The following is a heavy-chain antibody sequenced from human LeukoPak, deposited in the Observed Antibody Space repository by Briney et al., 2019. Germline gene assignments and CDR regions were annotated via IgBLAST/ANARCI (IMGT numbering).Heavy chain of an antibody. CDR3: ARDAQDVDKALGRFDP. J-gene: IGHJ5*02. D-gene: IGHD5-18*01. Sequence: PSETLSLTCTVSGYSISSGYYWGWIRQPAGKGLEWIGRIYTSGSTNYNPSLKSRVTISVDTSKNQFSLKLSSVTAADTAVYYCARDAQDVDKALGRFDPWGQGTLVTVSS. CDR2: IYTSGST. V-gene: IGHV4-61*02. CDR1: GYSISSGYY.